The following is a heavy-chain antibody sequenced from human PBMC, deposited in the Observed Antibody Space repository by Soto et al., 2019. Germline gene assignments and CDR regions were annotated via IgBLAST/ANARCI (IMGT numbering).Heavy chain of an antibody. J-gene: IGHJ6*03. Sequence: PGESVKISCKGSGYRFTSYWIGWVRQMPGKGLEWMGIIYPGDSDTRYSPSFQGQVTISADKSISTAYLQWSSLKASDTAMYYCARHSGLTNYYYYMDVWGKGTTVTVSS. CDR2: IYPGDSDT. CDR3: ARHSGLTNYYYYMDV. CDR1: GYRFTSYW. D-gene: IGHD1-26*01. V-gene: IGHV5-51*01.